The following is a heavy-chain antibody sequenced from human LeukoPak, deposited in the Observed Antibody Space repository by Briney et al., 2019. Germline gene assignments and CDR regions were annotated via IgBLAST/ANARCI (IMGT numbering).Heavy chain of an antibody. CDR3: ARMSSGSFDY. Sequence: SETLSLTCTVSGGSISSYYWSWIRQPPGKGLDWIGYIYYSGSTNYNPSLKSRVTISVDTSKNQFSLKLSSATAADTAVYYCARMSSGSFDYWGQGTLVTASS. D-gene: IGHD1-26*01. V-gene: IGHV4-59*08. CDR1: GGSISSYY. CDR2: IYYSGST. J-gene: IGHJ4*02.